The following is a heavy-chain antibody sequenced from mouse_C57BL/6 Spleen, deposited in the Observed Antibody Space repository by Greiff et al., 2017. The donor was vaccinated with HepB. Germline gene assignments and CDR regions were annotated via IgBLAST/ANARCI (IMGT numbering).Heavy chain of an antibody. V-gene: IGHV2-6-1*01. Sequence: VHLVESGPGLVAPSQSLSITCTVSGFSLTSYGVHWVRQPPGKGLEWLVVIWSDGSTTYNSALKSRLSISKDNSKSQVFLKMNSLQTDDTAMYYCARHRYGNSYAMDYWGQGTSVTVSS. CDR3: ARHRYGNSYAMDY. J-gene: IGHJ4*01. D-gene: IGHD2-1*01. CDR2: IWSDGST. CDR1: GFSLTSYG.